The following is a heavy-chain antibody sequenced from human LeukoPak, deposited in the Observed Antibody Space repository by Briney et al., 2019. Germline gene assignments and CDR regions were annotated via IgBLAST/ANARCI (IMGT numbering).Heavy chain of an antibody. D-gene: IGHD3-10*01. CDR1: GFTFSSYD. V-gene: IGHV3-48*03. Sequence: GSLRLSCAASGFTFSSYDMNWVRQAPGKGLEWVSYFSSSGTAIYYADSVKGRFTMSRDSAKNSLYLQMNSLRDEDTAVYYCARRVVRGVIALDYWGQGTLVTVSS. CDR3: ARRVVRGVIALDY. J-gene: IGHJ4*02. CDR2: FSSSGTAI.